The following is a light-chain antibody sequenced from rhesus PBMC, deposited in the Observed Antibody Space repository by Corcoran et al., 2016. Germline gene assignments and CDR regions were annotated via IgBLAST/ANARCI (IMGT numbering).Light chain of an antibody. CDR1: QSLLHSNGNTS. V-gene: IGKV2-72*02. J-gene: IGKJ3*01. Sequence: DIVMTQTPLSLPITPGEPASISCRSSQSLLHSNGNTSLHWYLQKPGQSPQFMCYGGSNIALGVPDRFSGSGAGTDVTLKISKGEAEDGGIYYCVQTIAFPFTCGPGTKLDIK. CDR2: GGS. CDR3: VQTIAFPFT.